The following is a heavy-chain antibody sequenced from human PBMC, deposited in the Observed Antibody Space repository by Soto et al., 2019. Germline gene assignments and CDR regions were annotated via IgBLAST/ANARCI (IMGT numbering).Heavy chain of an antibody. J-gene: IGHJ5*02. CDR3: ARRHYYDSSGPGGTALSP. CDR2: IIPIFGTA. V-gene: IGHV1-69*01. Sequence: QVQLVQSGAEVKKPGSSVKVSCKASGGTFSSYAISWVRQAPGQGLEWMGGIIPIFGTANYAQKFQGRVTITADESTSTAYMELSSLRSEDTAVYYCARRHYYDSSGPGGTALSPWGQGTLVTVSS. D-gene: IGHD3-22*01. CDR1: GGTFSSYA.